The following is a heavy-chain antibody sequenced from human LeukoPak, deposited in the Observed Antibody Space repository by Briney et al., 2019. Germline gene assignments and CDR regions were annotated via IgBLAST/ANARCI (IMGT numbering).Heavy chain of an antibody. CDR2: FDPGDGEA. CDR1: GYSLTELS. J-gene: IGHJ4*02. D-gene: IGHD1-7*01. CDR3: ATLRENYNTGYFDY. V-gene: IGHV1-24*01. Sequence: GASVKVSCKVSGYSLTELSMHWVRQAPGKGLEWMGGFDPGDGEAIYAQKFQGRVSMTEDTSTDTTYMEVSSLRSEDTAVYYCATLRENYNTGYFDYWGQGTLVTVSS.